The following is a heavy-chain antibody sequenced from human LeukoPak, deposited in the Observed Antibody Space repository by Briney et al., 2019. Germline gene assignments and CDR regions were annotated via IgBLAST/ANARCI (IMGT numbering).Heavy chain of an antibody. V-gene: IGHV1-18*01. D-gene: IGHD5-18*01. CDR1: GYTFTSYG. J-gene: IGHJ4*02. CDR3: ARFEDRGYSYGYVSWEQDY. Sequence: ASVKLSCKASGYTFTSYGISWVRQAPGQGLEWMGWISAYNGNTNYAQKLQGRVTMTTDTSTSTAYMELRSLRSDDTAVYYCARFEDRGYSYGYVSWEQDYWGQGTLVTVSS. CDR2: ISAYNGNT.